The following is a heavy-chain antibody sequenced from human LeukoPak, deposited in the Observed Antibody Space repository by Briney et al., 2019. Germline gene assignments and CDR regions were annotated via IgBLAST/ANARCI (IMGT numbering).Heavy chain of an antibody. CDR2: INPNSGGT. CDR3: ARERYSSSSLRF. Sequence: ASVKVSCKASGYTFTGYYMHWVRQAPGQGLEWMGWINPNSGGTNYAQKFQGRVTMTRDTSISTAYMELSRLRSDDTAVYYCARERYSSSSLRFWGQGTLVTVSS. D-gene: IGHD6-6*01. J-gene: IGHJ4*02. CDR1: GYTFTGYY. V-gene: IGHV1-2*02.